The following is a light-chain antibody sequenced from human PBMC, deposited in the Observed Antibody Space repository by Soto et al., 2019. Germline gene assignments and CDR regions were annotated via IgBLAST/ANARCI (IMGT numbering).Light chain of an antibody. Sequence: QSVLTQPPSASGAPGQRVTISCSGSSSNIGSNMVNWYQQLPGTAPKLLIYSNNQRPSGVPDRFSGSKSGTSASLAITGLQAEDEADYYCQSYDSSLSGYVFGTGTKVTVL. CDR3: QSYDSSLSGYV. CDR2: SNN. CDR1: SSNIGSNM. J-gene: IGLJ1*01. V-gene: IGLV1-44*01.